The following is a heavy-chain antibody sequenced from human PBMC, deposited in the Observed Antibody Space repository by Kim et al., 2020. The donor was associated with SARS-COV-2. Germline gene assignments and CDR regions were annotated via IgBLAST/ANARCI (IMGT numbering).Heavy chain of an antibody. Sequence: ASVKVSCKASGYTFTSYAMNWVRQAPGQGLEWMGWINTNTGNPTYAQGFTGRFVFSLDTSVSTAYLQISSLKAEDTAVYYCARVELDYIWGDTIGSSDGMAVWGQGTTVTVSS. J-gene: IGHJ6*02. CDR1: GYTFTSYA. CDR2: INTNTGNP. D-gene: IGHD6-6*01. V-gene: IGHV7-4-1*02. CDR3: ARVELDYIWGDTIGSSDGMAV.